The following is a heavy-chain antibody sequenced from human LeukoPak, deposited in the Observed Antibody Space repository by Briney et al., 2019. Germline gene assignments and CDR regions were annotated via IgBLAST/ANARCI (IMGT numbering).Heavy chain of an antibody. Sequence: ASVKVSCKASGYTFTGYYMHWVRQAPGQGLEWMGWINPNSGNTGYAQKFQGRVTITRNTSISTAYMELSSLRSEDTAIYYCARADGSSSIDYYHLDVWGKGTTVTVSS. D-gene: IGHD6-6*01. J-gene: IGHJ6*03. CDR1: GYTFTGYY. V-gene: IGHV1-8*03. CDR2: INPNSGNT. CDR3: ARADGSSSIDYYHLDV.